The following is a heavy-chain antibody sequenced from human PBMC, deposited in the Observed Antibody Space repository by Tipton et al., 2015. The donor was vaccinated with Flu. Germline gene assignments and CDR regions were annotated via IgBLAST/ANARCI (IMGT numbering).Heavy chain of an antibody. CDR1: GFTFSTYS. J-gene: IGHJ4*02. CDR2: IATYSTPI. Sequence: SLRLSCAASGFTFSTYSMNWVRQAPGKGLEWLSFIATYSTPIHYADSVRGRFTISRDDAKNSLHLQMTSLRADDTAMYYCARDSSGYHEFDYWGQGTLVTVSS. CDR3: ARDSSGYHEFDY. V-gene: IGHV3-48*01. D-gene: IGHD3-22*01.